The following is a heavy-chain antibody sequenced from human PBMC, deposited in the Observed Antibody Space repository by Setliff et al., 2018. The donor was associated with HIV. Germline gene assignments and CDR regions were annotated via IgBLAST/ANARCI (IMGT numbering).Heavy chain of an antibody. J-gene: IGHJ6*03. CDR2: ISGYNGWT. Sequence: GASVKVSCKASGYTFTSYGVSWVRQAPGQGLEWMGLISGYNGWTKYPQKFQGRVTMTTDTSTSTVYMELTSLTSDDTAVYYCARWVDDNSEGSYYHYMDVWGNGASVTVPS. CDR1: GYTFTSYG. V-gene: IGHV1-18*01. CDR3: ARWVDDNSEGSYYHYMDV. D-gene: IGHD1-1*01.